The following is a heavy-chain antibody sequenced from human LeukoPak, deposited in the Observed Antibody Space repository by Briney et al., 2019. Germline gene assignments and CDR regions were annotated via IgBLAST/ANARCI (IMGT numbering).Heavy chain of an antibody. CDR2: IIPFFGTT. J-gene: IGHJ6*02. V-gene: IGHV1-69*05. CDR3: AADDYGDYEYYGMDV. D-gene: IGHD4-17*01. Sequence: SVKVSCKASGGTFSTYAISWVRQAPGQGLEWMGAIIPFFGTTNYAQKFQERVTITRDMSTSTAYMELSSLRSEDTAVYYCAADDYGDYEYYGMDVWGQGTTVTVSS. CDR1: GGTFSTYA.